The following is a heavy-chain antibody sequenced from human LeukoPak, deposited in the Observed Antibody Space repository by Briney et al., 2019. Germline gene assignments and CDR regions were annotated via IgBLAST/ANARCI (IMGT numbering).Heavy chain of an antibody. J-gene: IGHJ4*02. CDR1: GGSLSNYY. Sequence: SETLSLTCTVSGGSLSNYYWSWVRQPSGMGLEWIGYVHHSGTTNYNPSLRSRVTISVDMSKNQFSLKLSSVTAADTAVYYCARGPTIFGVVSSKPFDYWGQGTLVTVSS. D-gene: IGHD3-3*01. CDR3: ARGPTIFGVVSSKPFDY. CDR2: VHHSGTT. V-gene: IGHV4-59*01.